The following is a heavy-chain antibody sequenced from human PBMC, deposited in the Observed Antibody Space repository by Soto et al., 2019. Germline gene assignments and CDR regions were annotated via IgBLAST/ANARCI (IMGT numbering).Heavy chain of an antibody. D-gene: IGHD6-13*01. J-gene: IGHJ4*02. CDR1: GGSFSGYY. CDR3: ARGQHRIAAAGTNAWGHY. CDR2: INHSGST. Sequence: PSETLSLTCAVYGGSFSGYYWSWIRQPPGKGLEWIGEINHSGSTNYNPSLKSRVTISVDTSKNQFSLKLSSVTAADTAVYYCARGQHRIAAAGTNAWGHYWGQGTLVTVSS. V-gene: IGHV4-34*01.